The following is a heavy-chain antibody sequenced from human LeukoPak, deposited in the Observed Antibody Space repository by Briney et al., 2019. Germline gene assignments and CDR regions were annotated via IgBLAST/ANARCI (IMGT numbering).Heavy chain of an antibody. D-gene: IGHD2-2*01. CDR2: INPNSGGT. V-gene: IGHV1-2*02. CDR3: ARGNCSSTSCYVFDY. J-gene: IGHJ4*02. CDR1: GYAFTGYY. Sequence: GASVKVSCKASGYAFTGYYMHWVRQAPGQGLEWMGWINPNSGGTNYAQKFQGRVTMTRDTSISTAYMELSRPRSDDTAVYYCARGNCSSTSCYVFDYWGQGTLVTVSS.